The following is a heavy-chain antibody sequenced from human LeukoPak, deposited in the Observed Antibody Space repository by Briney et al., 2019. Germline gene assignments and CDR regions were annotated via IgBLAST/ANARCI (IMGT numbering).Heavy chain of an antibody. J-gene: IGHJ4*02. V-gene: IGHV3-23*01. CDR3: AKRSSYSGSLDY. D-gene: IGHD1-26*01. Sequence: QTGGSLRLSCAASGFTFSSYAMRRVRQAPGKGLEWVSAISDSGGSTYYADSVKGRFTISRDNSKNTLYLQMDSLRAEDTAVYYCAKRSSYSGSLDYWGQGTLVTVSS. CDR1: GFTFSSYA. CDR2: ISDSGGST.